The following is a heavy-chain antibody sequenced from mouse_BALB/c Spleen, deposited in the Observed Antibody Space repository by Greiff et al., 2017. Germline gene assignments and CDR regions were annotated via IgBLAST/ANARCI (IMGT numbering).Heavy chain of an antibody. CDR1: GYTFTSYT. CDR3: AREGMGYGNYYAMDY. CDR2: INPSSGYT. J-gene: IGHJ4*01. D-gene: IGHD2-10*02. Sequence: VQLQQSAAELARPGASVKMSCKASGYTFTSYTMHWVKQRPGQGLEWIGYINPSSGYTEYNQKFKDKTTLTADKSSSTAYMQLSSLTSEDSAVYYCAREGMGYGNYYAMDYWGQGTSVTVSS. V-gene: IGHV1-4*02.